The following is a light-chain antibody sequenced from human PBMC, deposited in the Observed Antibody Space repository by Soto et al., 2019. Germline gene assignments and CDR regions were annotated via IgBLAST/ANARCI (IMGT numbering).Light chain of an antibody. CDR3: CSYAGSSTYV. J-gene: IGLJ1*01. CDR2: EVS. V-gene: IGLV2-23*02. CDR1: SSDVGSYNL. Sequence: CVLTNAAYGNGFDRQSSSITCTRTSSDVGSYNLVSWYQQHPGKAPKLMIYEVSKRPSGVSNRFSGSKSGNTASLTISGLQAEDEADYYCCSYAGSSTYVFGTGTKVTVL.